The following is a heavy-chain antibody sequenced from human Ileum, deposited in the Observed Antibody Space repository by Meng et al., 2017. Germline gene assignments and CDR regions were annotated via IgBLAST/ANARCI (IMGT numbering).Heavy chain of an antibody. V-gene: IGHV3-33*01. CDR2: IWYDGSTK. CDR3: AREGLEMVTGPRSDAFDM. D-gene: IGHD2-21*02. CDR1: GFTFSRYA. Sequence: GESLKISCVVSGFTFSRYAMHWVRQAPGRGLEWVAVIWYDGSTKYYTESVKGRFTISRDNSKNTLYLQMSSLRAEYTAVYYCAREGLEMVTGPRSDAFDMWDQGTTVTVS. J-gene: IGHJ3*02.